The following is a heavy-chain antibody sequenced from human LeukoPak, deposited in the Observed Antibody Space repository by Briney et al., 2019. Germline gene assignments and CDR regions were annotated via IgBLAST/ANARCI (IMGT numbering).Heavy chain of an antibody. V-gene: IGHV4-61*05. D-gene: IGHD2-15*01. CDR2: IYYSGST. J-gene: IGHJ4*02. Sequence: PSETLSLTCTVSGGSISSSSYYWGWIRQPPGKGLEWIGYIYYSGSTNYNPSLKSRVTISVDTSKNQFSLKLSSVTAADTAVYYCARAKKEYCSGGSCDFDYWGQGTLVTVSS. CDR1: GGSISSSSYY. CDR3: ARAKKEYCSGGSCDFDY.